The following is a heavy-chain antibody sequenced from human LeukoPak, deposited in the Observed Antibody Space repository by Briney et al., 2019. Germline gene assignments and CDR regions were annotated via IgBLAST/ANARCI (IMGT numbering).Heavy chain of an antibody. J-gene: IGHJ4*02. CDR2: MNPNSGNT. V-gene: IGHV1-8*03. Sequence: ASVKVSCKASGYTFTSYDINWVRQATGQGLEWMGWMNPNSGNTGYAQKFQGRVTITRNTSISTAYMELSSLRSEDTAVYYCARNSCPSGCCYDNRGYFDYWGQGTLVTVSS. CDR3: ARNSCPSGCCYDNRGYFDY. D-gene: IGHD2-15*01. CDR1: GYTFTSYD.